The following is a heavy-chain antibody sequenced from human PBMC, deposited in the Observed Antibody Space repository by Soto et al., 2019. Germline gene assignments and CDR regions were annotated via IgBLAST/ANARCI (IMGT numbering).Heavy chain of an antibody. CDR1: GGSISSSSYY. Sequence: KTSETLSLTCTVSGGSISSSSYYWGWIRQPPGKGLEWIGSIYYSGSTYYNPSLKSRVTISVDTSKNQFSLKLSSVTAADTAVYYCARVGRLRFLEWRYYYGMDVWGQGTTVTVSS. D-gene: IGHD3-3*01. CDR2: IYYSGST. CDR3: ARVGRLRFLEWRYYYGMDV. J-gene: IGHJ6*02. V-gene: IGHV4-39*01.